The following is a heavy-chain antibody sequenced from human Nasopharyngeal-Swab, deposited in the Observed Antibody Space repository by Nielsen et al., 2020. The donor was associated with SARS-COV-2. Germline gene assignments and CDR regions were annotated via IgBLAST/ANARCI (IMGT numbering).Heavy chain of an antibody. D-gene: IGHD3-10*01. CDR2: IYHSGST. J-gene: IGHJ6*02. V-gene: IGHV4-30-4*01. CDR1: GDSITNGDYY. Sequence: SETLSLTCTVSGDSITNGDYYWSWIRQPPGKGLEWIAYIYHSGSTYYKPSLKSRLSISVDTSKNQFSLSLTSVTAADTATYYCARYYVSGMFGMDVWGPGTAVTVSS. CDR3: ARYYVSGMFGMDV.